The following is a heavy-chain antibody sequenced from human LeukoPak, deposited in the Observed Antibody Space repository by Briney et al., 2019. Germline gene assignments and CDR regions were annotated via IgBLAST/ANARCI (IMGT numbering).Heavy chain of an antibody. CDR1: GYTFTSYG. V-gene: IGHV1-8*01. J-gene: IGHJ5*02. CDR3: ARWRSAALVLGNWFDP. D-gene: IGHD2-2*01. CDR2: MNPNSGNT. Sequence: GASVKVSCKASGYTFTSYGINWVRQATGQGLEWVGWMNPNSGNTGYAQKFQGRVTMTRNTSISTAYMELSSLRSEDTAVYYCARWRSAALVLGNWFDPWGQGTLVTVSS.